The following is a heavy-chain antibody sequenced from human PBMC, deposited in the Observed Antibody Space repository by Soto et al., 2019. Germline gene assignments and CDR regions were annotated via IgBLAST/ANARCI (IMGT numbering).Heavy chain of an antibody. CDR1: GFAFNAYD. CDR2: VGSAGDT. J-gene: IGHJ4*02. Sequence: GGSLRLSCAASGFAFNAYDMHWVRQATGKGLEWVAGVGSAGDTYYPGSVKGRFTISRENARNSLYLQMNSLRAGDTAVYFCARGRFPDYWGQGTLVTVSS. V-gene: IGHV3-13*01. D-gene: IGHD3-10*01. CDR3: ARGRFPDY.